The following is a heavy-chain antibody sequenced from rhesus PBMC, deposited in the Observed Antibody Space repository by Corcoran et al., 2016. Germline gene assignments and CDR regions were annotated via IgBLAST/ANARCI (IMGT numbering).Heavy chain of an antibody. V-gene: IGHV4S14*01. D-gene: IGHD5-42*01. CDR3: ARVGSSWSEWDTVGTEWYFDL. CDR2: TFGSGRSN. CDR1: GYSISSGDY. J-gene: IGHJ2*01. Sequence: QVQLQESGPGLVKPSETLSLTCAVSGYSISSGDYWGWIRQPPGKGLEWIGSTFGSGRSNYLNPSLKSRVILSVDTSKNQFSLKLSSVTAADTAVYYWARVGSSWSEWDTVGTEWYFDLWGPGTPITISS.